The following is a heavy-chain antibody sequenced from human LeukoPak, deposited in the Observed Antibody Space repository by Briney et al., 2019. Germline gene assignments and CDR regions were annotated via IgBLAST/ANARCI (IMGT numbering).Heavy chain of an antibody. CDR2: IYPGDSDT. Sequence: GESLKISCKGSGYSFTSYWIGWVRQMPGKGLEWMGIIYPGDSDTRYSPSFQGQVTISADKSISTAYLQWSSLKASDTAMYYCARPSDSSGPPDDAFDIWGQGTMVTVSS. J-gene: IGHJ3*02. CDR3: ARPSDSSGPPDDAFDI. CDR1: GYSFTSYW. D-gene: IGHD3-22*01. V-gene: IGHV5-51*01.